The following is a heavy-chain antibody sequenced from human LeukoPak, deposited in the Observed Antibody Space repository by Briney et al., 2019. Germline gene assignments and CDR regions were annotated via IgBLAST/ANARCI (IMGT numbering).Heavy chain of an antibody. J-gene: IGHJ4*02. CDR3: TRGRHSSGWLPFDY. D-gene: IGHD6-19*01. Sequence: GGSLRLSCAASGFTFSSYAMNWVRQAPGKGLEWVSSISGSGDTTYHTDSVKGRFTISRDNSKNTLHLQLSSLRVEDTAIYYCTRGRHSSGWLPFDYWGQGTLVTVSS. V-gene: IGHV3-23*01. CDR1: GFTFSSYA. CDR2: ISGSGDTT.